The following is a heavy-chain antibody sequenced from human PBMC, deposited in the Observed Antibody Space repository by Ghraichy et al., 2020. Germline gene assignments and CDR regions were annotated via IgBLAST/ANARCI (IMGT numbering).Heavy chain of an antibody. V-gene: IGHV3-23*01. Sequence: GGSLRLSCAASGFTFSSYAMSWVRQAPGKGLEWVSAISGSGGSTYYADSVKGRFTISRDNSKNTLYLQMNSLRAEDTAVYYCAKEGDYGDYGTYYWYFDLWGRGTLVTVSS. D-gene: IGHD4-17*01. CDR1: GFTFSSYA. CDR3: AKEGDYGDYGTYYWYFDL. J-gene: IGHJ2*01. CDR2: ISGSGGST.